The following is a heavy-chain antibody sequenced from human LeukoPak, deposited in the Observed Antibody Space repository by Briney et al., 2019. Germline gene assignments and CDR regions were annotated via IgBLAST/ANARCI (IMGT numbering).Heavy chain of an antibody. V-gene: IGHV4-4*07. CDR3: AGPGIAVAGSEEI. D-gene: IGHD6-19*01. CDR2: IYTSGST. Sequence: SETLSLTCTVSGGSISSYYWSWIRQPAGKGLEWIGRIYTSGSTNYNPSLKSRVTISVDTSKNQFSLKLSSVTAADTAVYYCAGPGIAVAGSEEIWDQGTLVTVSS. CDR1: GGSISSYY. J-gene: IGHJ4*02.